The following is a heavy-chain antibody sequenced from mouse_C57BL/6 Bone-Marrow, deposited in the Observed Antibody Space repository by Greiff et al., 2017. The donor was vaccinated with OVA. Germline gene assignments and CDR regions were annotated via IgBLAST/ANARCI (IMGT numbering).Heavy chain of an antibody. D-gene: IGHD4-1*01. V-gene: IGHV5-9*01. Sequence: EVQRVESGGGLVKPGGSLKLSCAASGFTFSSYTMSWVRQTPEKRLEWVATISGGGGNTYYPDSVKGRFTISRDNAKNTLYLQMSSLRSEDTALYYCARREVGRRYFDYWGQGTTLTVSS. CDR2: ISGGGGNT. CDR3: ARREVGRRYFDY. CDR1: GFTFSSYT. J-gene: IGHJ2*01.